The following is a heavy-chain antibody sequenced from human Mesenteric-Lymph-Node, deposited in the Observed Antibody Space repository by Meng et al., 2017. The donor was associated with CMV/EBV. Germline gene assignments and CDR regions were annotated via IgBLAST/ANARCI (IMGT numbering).Heavy chain of an antibody. D-gene: IGHD2-2*01. CDR1: GFTFSSYA. J-gene: IGHJ4*02. Sequence: GESLKISCASSGFTFSSYAMSWVRQAPGTGLEWVSAISGSGGSTYYADSVKGRFTISRDNSKHTLYLQMNSLIAEDTAVYYCSKFRSSTSDVSNSWGQGTLVTVSS. CDR2: ISGSGGST. CDR3: SKFRSSTSDVSNS. V-gene: IGHV3-23*01.